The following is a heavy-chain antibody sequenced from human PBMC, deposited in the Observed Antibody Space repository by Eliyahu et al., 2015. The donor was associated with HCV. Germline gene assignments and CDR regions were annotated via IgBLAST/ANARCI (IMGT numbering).Heavy chain of an antibody. CDR2: IYYSGST. D-gene: IGHD4-17*01. Sequence: QVQLQESGPGLVKPSQTLSLTCTVXGGSIXSGGYYWSWIRQHPGXGLEWIGYIYYSGSTYYNPSLKSRVTISVDTSKNQFSLKLSSVTAADTAVYYCAREGNQDGEHYFDYWGQGTLVTVSS. CDR1: GGSIXSGGYY. CDR3: AREGNQDGEHYFDY. V-gene: IGHV4-31*03. J-gene: IGHJ4*02.